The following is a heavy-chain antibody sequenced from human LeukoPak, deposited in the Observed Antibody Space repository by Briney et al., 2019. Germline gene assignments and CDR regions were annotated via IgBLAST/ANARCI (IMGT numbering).Heavy chain of an antibody. CDR1: GFTFSSYG. V-gene: IGHV3-33*01. CDR2: IWYDGSNK. D-gene: IGHD1-7*01. Sequence: GRSLRLSCAASGFTFSSYGMHWVRQAPGKGLEWVAVIWYDGSNKYYADSVKGRFTISRDNSKNTLYLQMNSLRAEDTAVYYCAREHNWSYDVDYWGQGTLVTVSS. CDR3: AREHNWSYDVDY. J-gene: IGHJ4*02.